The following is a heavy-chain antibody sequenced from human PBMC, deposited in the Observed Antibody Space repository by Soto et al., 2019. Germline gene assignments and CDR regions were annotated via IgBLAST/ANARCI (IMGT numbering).Heavy chain of an antibody. J-gene: IGHJ4*02. CDR3: ATGDSSDYLAISDI. D-gene: IGHD6-25*01. CDR2: INPHSGDT. Sequence: QVHLVQSGAEVKKPGASVKVSCKASGYTFTDYYIHWVRQAPGQGLEWMGWINPHSGDTNYAQKLQGRVTMTKDTSIRTAYMDLSRLRSDDTAVYYCATGDSSDYLAISDIWGQGTLVTVSS. CDR1: GYTFTDYY. V-gene: IGHV1-2*02.